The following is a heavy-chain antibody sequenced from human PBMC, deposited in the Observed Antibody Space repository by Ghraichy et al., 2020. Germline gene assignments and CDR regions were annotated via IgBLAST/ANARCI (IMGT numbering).Heavy chain of an antibody. J-gene: IGHJ3*02. D-gene: IGHD3-22*01. V-gene: IGHV3-23*01. CDR2: ISGSGGST. CDR1: GFTFSSYA. CDR3: AKDGYYYDSSGQIQDAFDI. Sequence: GGSLRLSCAASGFTFSSYAMSWVRQAPGKGLEWVSAISGSGGSTYYADSVKGRFTISRDNSKNTLYLQMNSLRAEDTAVYYCAKDGYYYDSSGQIQDAFDIWGQGTMVTVSS.